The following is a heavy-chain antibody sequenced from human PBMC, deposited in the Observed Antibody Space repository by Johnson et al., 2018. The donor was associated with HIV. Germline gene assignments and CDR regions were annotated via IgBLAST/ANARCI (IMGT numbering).Heavy chain of an antibody. D-gene: IGHD3-3*01. Sequence: QMLLVESGGGVVQPGRSLRLSCAASGFTFSSYAMHWVRQAPGKGLEWVAVISYDGSNKYYADSVKGRFTISRDNSKNTLYLQMNSLRAEDTAVYYCARDAGVDDAFDIWGQGTMVTVSS. CDR3: ARDAGVDDAFDI. CDR2: ISYDGSNK. J-gene: IGHJ3*02. CDR1: GFTFSSYA. V-gene: IGHV3-30*04.